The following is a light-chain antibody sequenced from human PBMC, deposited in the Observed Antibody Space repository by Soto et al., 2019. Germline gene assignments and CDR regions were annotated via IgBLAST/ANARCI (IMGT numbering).Light chain of an antibody. CDR2: DTS. Sequence: IVLPQSPGTLSLSPGERATLSRRSSQSVTSSSLPWYQQKSGQAPRLLIYDTSRRATGLPDRFSGSGSGTEFTLTISRLDPDDFAVYYCHQFGSSPPRTFGQGTKVDI. CDR1: QSVTSSS. J-gene: IGKJ1*01. V-gene: IGKV3-20*01. CDR3: HQFGSSPPRT.